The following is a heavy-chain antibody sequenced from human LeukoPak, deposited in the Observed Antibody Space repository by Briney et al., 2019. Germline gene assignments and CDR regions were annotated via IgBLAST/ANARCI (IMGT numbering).Heavy chain of an antibody. D-gene: IGHD6-13*01. V-gene: IGHV1-2*02. J-gene: IGHJ6*03. CDR1: GYTFTGYY. Sequence: GASVKVSCKASGYTFTGYYMHWVRQAPGQGLEWMGWINPNSGGTNYAQKFQGRVTMTRDTSISTAYMELSRLRSDDTAVYYCASSWRSSSWYSYYMDVWGKGTMVTISS. CDR3: ASSWRSSSWYSYYMDV. CDR2: INPNSGGT.